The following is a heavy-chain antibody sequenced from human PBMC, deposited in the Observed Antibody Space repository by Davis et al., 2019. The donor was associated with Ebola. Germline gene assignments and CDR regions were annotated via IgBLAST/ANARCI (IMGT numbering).Heavy chain of an antibody. V-gene: IGHV1-8*01. D-gene: IGHD2-2*02. Sequence: ASVKVSCKASGYTFTSYDINWVRQATGQGLEWMGWMNPNSGNTGYAQKFQGRVTMTRDTSTSTVYMELSSLRSEDTAVYYCARDRDPYCSSTSCYTLDYWGQGTLVTVSS. CDR3: ARDRDPYCSSTSCYTLDY. CDR1: GYTFTSYD. CDR2: MNPNSGNT. J-gene: IGHJ4*02.